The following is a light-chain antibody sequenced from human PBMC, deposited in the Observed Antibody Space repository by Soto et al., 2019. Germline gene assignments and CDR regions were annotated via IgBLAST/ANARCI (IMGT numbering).Light chain of an antibody. V-gene: IGLV1-51*01. Sequence: QSVLTQPPSVSAAPGQKVTISCSGSSSNIGNNYVSWYQQLPGTAPKLLIYDNNKRPSGIPDRFSGSQSGTSATLGITGLQTGDEADYYCATWDNSLSAGVFGGGTKLTVL. J-gene: IGLJ2*01. CDR3: ATWDNSLSAGV. CDR2: DNN. CDR1: SSNIGNNY.